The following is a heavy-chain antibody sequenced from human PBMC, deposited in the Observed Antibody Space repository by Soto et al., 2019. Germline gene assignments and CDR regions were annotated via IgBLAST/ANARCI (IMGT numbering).Heavy chain of an antibody. D-gene: IGHD2-15*01. CDR2: ISASTRNT. J-gene: IGHJ2*01. Sequence: GASVKVSCKASGYTFTNYAISWVRQAPGQGLEWMGWISASTRNTDQAQNFQGRVTMTIDTSTNTANMELRSLRSDDTAVYYCARCYCSVGSCYACWHFDLWGRGTLVTSPQ. CDR1: GYTFTNYA. V-gene: IGHV1-18*01. CDR3: ARCYCSVGSCYACWHFDL.